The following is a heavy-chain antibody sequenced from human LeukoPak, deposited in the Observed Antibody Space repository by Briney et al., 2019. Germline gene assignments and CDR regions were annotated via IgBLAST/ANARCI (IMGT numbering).Heavy chain of an antibody. J-gene: IGHJ3*02. Sequence: ASVKVSCKASGGTFSSYAISWVRQAPGQGLEWMGGIIPIFGTANYAQKFQGRVTITTDESTGTAYMELSSLRSEDTAVYYCASPYYDILTGYLGDAFDIWGQGTMVTVSS. D-gene: IGHD3-9*01. CDR2: IIPIFGTA. CDR3: ASPYYDILTGYLGDAFDI. CDR1: GGTFSSYA. V-gene: IGHV1-69*05.